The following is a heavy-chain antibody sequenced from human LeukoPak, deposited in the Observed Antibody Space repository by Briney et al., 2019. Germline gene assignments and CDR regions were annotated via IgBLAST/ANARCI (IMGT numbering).Heavy chain of an antibody. V-gene: IGHV3-7*01. J-gene: IGHJ4*02. D-gene: IGHD3-22*01. Sequence: GGSLRLSCVASGFTFSNYWMSWVRQAPGKGLEWVANIKQDGSEKYYVDSVKGRFTISRDNAKNSLYLQMNSLRAEDTAVYYCTRAGVYYYDSSGSDYWGQGTLVTVSS. CDR2: IKQDGSEK. CDR3: TRAGVYYYDSSGSDY. CDR1: GFTFSNYW.